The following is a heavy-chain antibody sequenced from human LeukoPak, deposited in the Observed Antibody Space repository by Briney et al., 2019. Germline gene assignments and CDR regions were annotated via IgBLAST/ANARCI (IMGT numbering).Heavy chain of an antibody. CDR2: IYYTGST. CDR1: GGSISSSSYY. Sequence: SETLSLTCIVSGGSISSSSYYWGWIRQPPGKGLEWIGTIYYTGSTYYNPSLKSRITISVDTSKNQFSLKLSSVTAADTAVYYCASRANWGWSNWFDPWGQGTLVTVSS. CDR3: ASRANWGWSNWFDP. V-gene: IGHV4-39*01. J-gene: IGHJ5*02. D-gene: IGHD7-27*01.